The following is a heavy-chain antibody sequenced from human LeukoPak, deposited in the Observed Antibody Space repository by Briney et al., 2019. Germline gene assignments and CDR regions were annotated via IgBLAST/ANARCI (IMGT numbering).Heavy chain of an antibody. Sequence: PGGSLRLSCAASGFTFSSYGMHWVRQAPGKGLEWVAVISYDGRNKYYADSVKGRFTISRDNSKNTLYLQMNSLRPEDTAVYYCARDRPPGGWYGEIDYWGQGTLVTVSS. D-gene: IGHD6-19*01. CDR3: ARDRPPGGWYGEIDY. CDR2: ISYDGRNK. J-gene: IGHJ4*02. CDR1: GFTFSSYG. V-gene: IGHV3-30*03.